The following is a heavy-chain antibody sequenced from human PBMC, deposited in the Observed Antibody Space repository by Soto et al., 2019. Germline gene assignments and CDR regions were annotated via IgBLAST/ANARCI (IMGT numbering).Heavy chain of an antibody. Sequence: SLRLSCAASGFTFSSYAMSWVRQAPGKGLEWVSAISGSGGSTYYADSVKGRFTISRDNSKNTLYLQMNSLRAEDTAVYYCAKEALGYCSGGSCYSGGLDVWGQGTTVTVSS. D-gene: IGHD2-15*01. J-gene: IGHJ6*02. CDR2: ISGSGGST. CDR3: AKEALGYCSGGSCYSGGLDV. CDR1: GFTFSSYA. V-gene: IGHV3-23*01.